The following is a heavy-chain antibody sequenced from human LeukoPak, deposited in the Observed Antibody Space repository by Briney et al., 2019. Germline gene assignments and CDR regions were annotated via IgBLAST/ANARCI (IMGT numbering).Heavy chain of an antibody. J-gene: IGHJ3*02. V-gene: IGHV4-59*07. CDR3: ARKNDFDM. CDR2: IFYSGRT. D-gene: IGHD2/OR15-2a*01. CDR1: GRSISSDH. Sequence: PSDTLSLTCTLSGRSISSDHWNWIRHPPGKGLEWIGCIFYSGRTYYNPSLKSRVTLSVDMSKSQSSLRLPSVTAADSAVYYCARKNDFDMWGQGTLVSVSS.